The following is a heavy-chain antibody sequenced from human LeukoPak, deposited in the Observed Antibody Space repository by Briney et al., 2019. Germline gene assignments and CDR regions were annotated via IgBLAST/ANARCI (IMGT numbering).Heavy chain of an antibody. D-gene: IGHD5-18*01. Sequence: GRSLRLSCAASDFTFSNYAMHWVRQAPGKGLEWVAVILYDGTMQYYADSLKGRFTISRDNSKNTLYLQMNSLRAEDTAVYYCAKLWEIQLWSTFDYWGQGTLVTVSS. CDR1: DFTFSNYA. J-gene: IGHJ4*02. V-gene: IGHV3-30*04. CDR2: ILYDGTMQ. CDR3: AKLWEIQLWSTFDY.